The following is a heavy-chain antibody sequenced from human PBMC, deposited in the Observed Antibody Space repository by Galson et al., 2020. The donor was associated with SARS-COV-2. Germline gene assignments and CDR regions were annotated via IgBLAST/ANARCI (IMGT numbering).Heavy chain of an antibody. D-gene: IGHD3-9*01. V-gene: IGHV1-2*02. J-gene: IGHJ4*02. CDR2: INPNSGGT. CDR3: ARSADVLRYFDWLSTPFDY. Sequence: ASVTVSCKASGYTFTGYYMHWVRQAPGQGLEWMGWINPNSGGTNYAQKFQGRVTMTRDTSISTAYMELSRLRSDDTAVYYCARSADVLRYFDWLSTPFDYWGQGTLVTVSS. CDR1: GYTFTGYY.